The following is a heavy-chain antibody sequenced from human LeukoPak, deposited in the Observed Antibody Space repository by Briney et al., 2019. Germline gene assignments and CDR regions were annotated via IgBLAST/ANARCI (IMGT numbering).Heavy chain of an antibody. Sequence: ASVKVSCKASGYTFTRYYMHWVRQAPGQGLEWMGWINPNSGGTNYAQKFQGRVTMTRDTSISTAYMELSRLRSDDTAVYYCARETPGMIVCEAAFDIWGQGTMVTVSS. CDR3: ARETPGMIVCEAAFDI. CDR2: INPNSGGT. CDR1: GYTFTRYY. V-gene: IGHV1-2*02. J-gene: IGHJ3*02. D-gene: IGHD3-22*01.